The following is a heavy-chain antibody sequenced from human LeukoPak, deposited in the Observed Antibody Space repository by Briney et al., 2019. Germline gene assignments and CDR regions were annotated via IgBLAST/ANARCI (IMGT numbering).Heavy chain of an antibody. Sequence: GGSLRLSCAASGFTFSSHWMHWVRQAPGKGLVWVSRISTDGRTATYADSVKGRFTISRDNARNTLFLQMNSLRAEDTAVYYCARGMNFFDYWGQGTLVTVSS. CDR3: ARGMNFFDY. CDR1: GFTFSSHW. V-gene: IGHV3-74*01. CDR2: ISTDGRTA. J-gene: IGHJ4*02.